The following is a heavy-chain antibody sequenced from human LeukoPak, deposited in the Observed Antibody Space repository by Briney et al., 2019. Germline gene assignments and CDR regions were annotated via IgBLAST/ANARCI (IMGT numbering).Heavy chain of an antibody. CDR3: ARAVGSSGYYYVLQFDY. V-gene: IGHV3-53*01. D-gene: IGHD3-22*01. CDR1: GFTVSSNS. Sequence: GGSLRLSCTVSGFTVSSNSMSWVRQAPGKGLEWVSFIYSDNTHYSDSVKGRFTISRDNSKNTLYLQMNSLRAEDTAVYYCARAVGSSGYYYVLQFDYWGQGTLVTVSS. CDR2: IYSDNT. J-gene: IGHJ4*02.